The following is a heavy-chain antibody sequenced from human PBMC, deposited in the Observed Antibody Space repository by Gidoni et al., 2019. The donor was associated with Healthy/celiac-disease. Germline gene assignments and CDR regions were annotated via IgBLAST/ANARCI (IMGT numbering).Heavy chain of an antibody. CDR2: ISYDGSNK. D-gene: IGHD3-16*02. Sequence: QVQLVESGGGVVQPGRSLRLSCAASGFTFSSYAMHWVRQAPGKGLEWVAVISYDGSNKYYADSVKGRFTISRDNSKNTLYLQMNSRRAEDTAVYYCARAMAPFKEGVIVPFDYWGQGTLVTVSS. V-gene: IGHV3-30*04. J-gene: IGHJ4*02. CDR3: ARAMAPFKEGVIVPFDY. CDR1: GFTFSSYA.